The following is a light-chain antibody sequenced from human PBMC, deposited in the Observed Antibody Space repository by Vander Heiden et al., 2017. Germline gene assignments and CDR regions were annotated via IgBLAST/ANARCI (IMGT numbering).Light chain of an antibody. J-gene: IGKJ2*01. Sequence: EIVLTQSPGTLSLSPGERATLSCRASQSVSSSYLAWYQQKPGQAPRLLMYSASSRATGIPDFTPTISRLEPEEFAVYYCQQYGSSHTFGQGTKLEIK. CDR1: QSVSSSY. CDR2: SAS. CDR3: QQYGSSHT. V-gene: IGKV3-20*01.